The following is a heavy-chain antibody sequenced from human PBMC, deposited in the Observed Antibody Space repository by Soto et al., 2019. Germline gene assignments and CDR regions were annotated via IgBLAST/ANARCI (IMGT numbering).Heavy chain of an antibody. CDR3: ARQGPHGANWVRYFDS. D-gene: IGHD7-27*01. CDR2: IYYSGST. J-gene: IGHJ4*02. Sequence: QLQLQESGPGLVKPSETLSLTCTVSGGSISSSSYYWGWIRQPPGKGLEWIGSIYYSGSTYYNPSLNSRVTISVDTSKNQFSLKLSSVTAADTAVYYCARQGPHGANWVRYFDSWGQGTLVTVSS. CDR1: GGSISSSSYY. V-gene: IGHV4-39*01.